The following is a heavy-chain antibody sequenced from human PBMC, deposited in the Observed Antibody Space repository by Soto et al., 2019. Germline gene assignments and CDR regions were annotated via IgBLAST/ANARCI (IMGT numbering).Heavy chain of an antibody. CDR3: AKGSTFYDSTAQYRTAGMDV. Sequence: QVQLVESGGGVVQPGRSLRLSCAASGFPFSGYGIHWVRQAPGKGLEWVAVLSYDGRNKSYADSVKGRFTISRDSSKNTLYLQMDSLRAEDTAVYYCAKGSTFYDSTAQYRTAGMDVLGQGTAVTVSS. D-gene: IGHD3-22*01. V-gene: IGHV3-30*18. CDR1: GFPFSGYG. CDR2: LSYDGRNK. J-gene: IGHJ6*01.